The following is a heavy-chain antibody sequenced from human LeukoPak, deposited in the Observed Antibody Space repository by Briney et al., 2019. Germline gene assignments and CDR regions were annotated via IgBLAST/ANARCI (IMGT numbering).Heavy chain of an antibody. D-gene: IGHD3-9*01. Sequence: ASVKVSCKASGYTFTGYYMHWVRQAPGQGLEWMGWISAYNGNTNYAQKLQGRVTMTTDTSTSTAYMELRSLRSDDTAVYYCARERSYDILTGYPTLGYWGQGTLVTVSS. CDR3: ARERSYDILTGYPTLGY. V-gene: IGHV1-18*04. CDR2: ISAYNGNT. CDR1: GYTFTGYY. J-gene: IGHJ4*02.